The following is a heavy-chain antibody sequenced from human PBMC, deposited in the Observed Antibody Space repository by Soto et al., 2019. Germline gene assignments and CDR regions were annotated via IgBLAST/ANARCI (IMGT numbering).Heavy chain of an antibody. CDR2: IWYDGSNK. J-gene: IGHJ4*02. Sequence: PGGSLRLSCAASGFTFSSHGMHWVRQAPGKGLEWVAVIWYDGSNKYYADSVKGRFPISRDNSKNTLYLQMNSLRAEDTAVYYCARGGGYYDFWSGYYKDDYWGQGTLVTVSS. D-gene: IGHD3-3*01. CDR3: ARGGGYYDFWSGYYKDDY. V-gene: IGHV3-33*01. CDR1: GFTFSSHG.